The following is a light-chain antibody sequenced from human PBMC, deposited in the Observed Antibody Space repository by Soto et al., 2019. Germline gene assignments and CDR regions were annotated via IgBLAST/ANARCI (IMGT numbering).Light chain of an antibody. V-gene: IGLV1-40*01. CDR3: QSYDSSLSGSV. CDR2: GNS. Sequence: QSVLTQPPSVSGAPGQRVTISCTGSSSNIGAGYDVHWYQQLPGTAPKLLIYGNSNRPSGVPDRFSGSKSGTSASLAITGLHAEDEADHYCQSYDSSLSGSVFGGGTKLTVL. J-gene: IGLJ3*02. CDR1: SSNIGAGYD.